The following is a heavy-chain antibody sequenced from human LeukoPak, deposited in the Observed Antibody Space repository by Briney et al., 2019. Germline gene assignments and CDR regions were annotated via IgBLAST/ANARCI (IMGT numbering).Heavy chain of an antibody. V-gene: IGHV4-4*02. CDR1: GGSISSTNW. CDR3: AKDPPKYYYDSSGYSVY. J-gene: IGHJ4*02. D-gene: IGHD3-22*01. CDR2: ISHTSGRT. Sequence: PSETLSLTCAVSGGSISSTNWWSWFRQPPGKGLEWIGEISHTSGRTNYNPSLKSLVTISVDKSKNQFSLRLSSVTAADTAVYYCAKDPPKYYYDSSGYSVYWGQGTLVTVSS.